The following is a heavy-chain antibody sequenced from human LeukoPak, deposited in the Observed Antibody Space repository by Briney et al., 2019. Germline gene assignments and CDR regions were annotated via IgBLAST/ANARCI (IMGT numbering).Heavy chain of an antibody. J-gene: IGHJ6*03. CDR3: ARHPYSSSWYGLTSYYYYYMDV. D-gene: IGHD6-13*01. V-gene: IGHV4-38-2*01. CDR1: GYSISSGYY. CDR2: IYHSGST. Sequence: PSETLSLTCAVSGYSISSGYYWGWIRQPPGKGLEWIGSIYHSGSTYYNPSLKSRVTISVDTSKNQFSLKLSSVTAADTAVYYCARHPYSSSWYGLTSYYYYYMDVWGKGTTVTVSS.